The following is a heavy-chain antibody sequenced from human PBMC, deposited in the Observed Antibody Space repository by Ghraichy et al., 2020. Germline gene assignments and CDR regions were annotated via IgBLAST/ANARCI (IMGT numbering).Heavy chain of an antibody. D-gene: IGHD1-26*01. J-gene: IGHJ3*02. CDR3: ASPGDVGAGHGAFDI. CDR1: GGSISSSSYY. Sequence: SETLSLTCTVSGGSISSSSYYWGWIRQPPGKGLEWIGSIYYSGSTYYNPSLKSRVTISVDTSKNQFSLKLSSVTAADTAVYYCASPGDVGAGHGAFDIWGQGTMVTVSS. V-gene: IGHV4-39*01. CDR2: IYYSGST.